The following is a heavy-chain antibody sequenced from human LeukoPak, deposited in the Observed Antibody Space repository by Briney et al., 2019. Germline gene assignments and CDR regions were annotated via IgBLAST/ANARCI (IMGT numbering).Heavy chain of an antibody. CDR1: GYTFTSYG. D-gene: IGHD1-26*01. Sequence: ASVNVSCKASGYTFTSYGISWVRQAAGQGLEGMGWISAYNGNTNYAQKLQGRVTMTTDTSTSTAYMELRSLRSDDTAVYYCARDLSGLGIVGATRLGKYFQHWGQGTLVTVSS. CDR3: ARDLSGLGIVGATRLGKYFQH. V-gene: IGHV1-18*01. J-gene: IGHJ1*01. CDR2: ISAYNGNT.